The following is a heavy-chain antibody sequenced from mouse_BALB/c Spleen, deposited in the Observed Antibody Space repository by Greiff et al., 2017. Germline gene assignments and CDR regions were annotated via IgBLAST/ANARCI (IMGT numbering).Heavy chain of an antibody. D-gene: IGHD1-1*01. V-gene: IGHV1-54*01. J-gene: IGHJ2*01. CDR2: INPGSGGT. CDR1: GYAFTNYL. Sequence: QVQLQQSGAELVRPGTSVKVSCKASGYAFTNYLIEWVKQRPGQGLEWIGVINPGSGGTNYNEKFKGKATLTADKSSSTAYMQLSSLTSDDSAVYFGARGITTVVEYCDYWGQGTTLTVSS. CDR3: ARGITTVVEYCDY.